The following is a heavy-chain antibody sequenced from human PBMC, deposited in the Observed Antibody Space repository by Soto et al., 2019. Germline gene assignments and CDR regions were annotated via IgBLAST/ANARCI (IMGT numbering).Heavy chain of an antibody. V-gene: IGHV3-23*01. J-gene: IGHJ3*01. Sequence: EVLLLESGGGLVQPGGSLRLSCAASGFTFSSYAMTWVRQAPGKGLEWVSTIILSGGSTYYADSVEGRFTISRDNSKNTLFLQMNSLSAEDTAVYYCAKDFVRAFDVWGQGTMVTVSS. CDR3: AKDFVRAFDV. CDR1: GFTFSSYA. CDR2: IILSGGST.